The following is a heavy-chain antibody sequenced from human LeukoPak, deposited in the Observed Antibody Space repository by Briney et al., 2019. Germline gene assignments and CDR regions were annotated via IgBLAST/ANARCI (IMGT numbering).Heavy chain of an antibody. V-gene: IGHV3-7*01. Sequence: GGSLRLSCAASGFPFSSYWMSWVRQAPGKGLEWVANIKQDGGEKFYVDSVKGRFTISRDNAKNSLYLQMNSLRAEDTAVYYCARSRVLNWNDLDYWGQGTLVTVSS. CDR1: GFPFSSYW. CDR2: IKQDGGEK. CDR3: ARSRVLNWNDLDY. D-gene: IGHD1-1*01. J-gene: IGHJ4*02.